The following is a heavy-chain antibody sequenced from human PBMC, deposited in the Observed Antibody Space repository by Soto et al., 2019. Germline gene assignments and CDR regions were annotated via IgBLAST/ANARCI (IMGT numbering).Heavy chain of an antibody. CDR2: IIPALGTA. J-gene: IGHJ2*01. V-gene: IGHV1-69*08. CDR3: AIPVFGDYWYFEL. D-gene: IGHD4-17*01. Sequence: QDPFVQSGAEVKKPGSSVKVSCKASGGTFSSHTFSWVRQAPGQGLEWMGRIIPALGTATYAQKFQGRVTITADESATTVYMKLNSLISEDTAVYYCAIPVFGDYWYFELWGRCTLFTVSS. CDR1: GGTFSSHT.